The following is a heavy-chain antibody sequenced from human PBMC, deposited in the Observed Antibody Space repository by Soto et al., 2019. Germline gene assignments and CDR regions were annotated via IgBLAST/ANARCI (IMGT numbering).Heavy chain of an antibody. D-gene: IGHD6-19*01. CDR3: ATDGRWAVAGSPTQHD. CDR1: GFTFTNAW. V-gene: IGHV3-15*07. J-gene: IGHJ4*02. CDR2: IKTRADGGAT. Sequence: GGSLRLSCAASGFTFTNAWMNWVRQAPGKGLEWVGRIKTRADGGATAYAAPVKGRFTISRDDSKITLYLQMNSLKVEDTAVYYCATDGRWAVAGSPTQHDWGQGTLVTVSS.